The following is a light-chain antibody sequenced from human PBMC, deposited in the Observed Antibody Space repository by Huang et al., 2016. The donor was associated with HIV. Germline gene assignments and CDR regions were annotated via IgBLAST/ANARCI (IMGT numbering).Light chain of an antibody. CDR3: QQYHTYPLVT. CDR2: AAS. Sequence: IQMTQSPSSLSASTGDRVTISCRASQGISNFLAWFQQTPGKAPKLLIYAASTLQSGGPSRFSGSGSGTDFSLTISNLQSDDFASYFCQQYHTYPLVTFGGGTKVEIK. V-gene: IGKV1-8*01. CDR1: QGISNF. J-gene: IGKJ4*01.